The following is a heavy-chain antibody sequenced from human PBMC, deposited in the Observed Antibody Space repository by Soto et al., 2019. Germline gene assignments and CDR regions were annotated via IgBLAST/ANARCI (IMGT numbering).Heavy chain of an antibody. CDR1: GFTFSSYS. Sequence: GALRLSCAASGFTFSSYSMNWVRQAPGKGLEWVSYISSSSSTIYYADSVKGRFTISRDNAKNSLYLQMNSLRDEDTAVYYCAREWNPLNWFDPWGQGTLVTVSS. V-gene: IGHV3-48*02. CDR2: ISSSSSTI. D-gene: IGHD1-1*01. J-gene: IGHJ5*02. CDR3: AREWNPLNWFDP.